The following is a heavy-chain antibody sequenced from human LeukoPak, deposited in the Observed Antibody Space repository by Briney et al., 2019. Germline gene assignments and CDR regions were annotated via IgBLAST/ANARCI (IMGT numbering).Heavy chain of an antibody. CDR3: ASGPGTPKGIDY. CDR1: GGTFSSYA. CDR2: IIPIFGTA. J-gene: IGHJ4*02. D-gene: IGHD1-26*01. Sequence: ASVTVSCKASGGTFSSYAISWVRQAPGQGLEWMGGIIPIFGTANYAQKFQGRVTITADESTSTAYMELSSLRSEDTAVYYCASGPGTPKGIDYWGQGTLVTVSS. V-gene: IGHV1-69*13.